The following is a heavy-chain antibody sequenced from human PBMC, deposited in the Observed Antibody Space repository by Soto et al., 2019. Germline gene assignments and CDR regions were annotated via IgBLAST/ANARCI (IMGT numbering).Heavy chain of an antibody. CDR1: GYTFTSYY. Sequence: ASVKVSCRASGYTFTSYYMHWGRQAPEQGLEGMGIINPSGGSTSYAQKFQGRVTMTRDTSTSTVYMELSSLRSEDTAVYYCARDGGQTRYDFWSGYSGYYGMDVWGQGTTVTVPS. J-gene: IGHJ6*02. V-gene: IGHV1-46*01. CDR3: ARDGGQTRYDFWSGYSGYYGMDV. CDR2: INPSGGST. D-gene: IGHD3-3*01.